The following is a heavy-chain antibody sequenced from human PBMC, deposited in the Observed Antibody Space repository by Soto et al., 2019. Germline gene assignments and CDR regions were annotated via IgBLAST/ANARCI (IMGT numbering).Heavy chain of an antibody. J-gene: IGHJ4*02. Sequence: SETLSLTCTVSGGSISSGGYYWSWIRQHPGKGLEWIGYIYNSGSTYYNPSLKSRVTISVDTSKNQFSLKLSSVTAADTAVYYCARHTPAISISDHWGQGTLVTVSS. CDR3: ARHTPAISISDH. CDR1: GGSISSGGYY. V-gene: IGHV4-31*03. CDR2: IYNSGST. D-gene: IGHD2-15*01.